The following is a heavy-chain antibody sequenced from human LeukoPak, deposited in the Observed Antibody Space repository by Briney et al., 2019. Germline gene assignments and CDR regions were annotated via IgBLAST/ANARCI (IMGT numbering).Heavy chain of an antibody. V-gene: IGHV3-64*01. CDR2: ISSNGGST. D-gene: IGHD5-24*01. Sequence: PGGSLRLSCAASGFSFSNCAMHWVRQAPVKGLEYVSAISSNGGSTYYAKSVKGRFTTSRDNSKNMLYLQMGSLRAEDAAVYYCARDWEGYNDYWGQGTLVTVSS. CDR3: ARDWEGYNDY. CDR1: GFSFSNCA. J-gene: IGHJ4*02.